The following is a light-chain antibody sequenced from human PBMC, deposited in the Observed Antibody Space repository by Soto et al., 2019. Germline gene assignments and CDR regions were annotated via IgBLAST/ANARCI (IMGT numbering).Light chain of an antibody. Sequence: DTVLTQSPGTLSLTSGERATLSCRASQSISGTYVAWYQQKPGQAPRLLIYSASTRATGIPERFSGSGSETDFTLTISRLEPEDFAVYYCQHYGTSPSTFGRGTKVEIK. V-gene: IGKV3-20*01. CDR2: SAS. CDR1: QSISGTY. CDR3: QHYGTSPST. J-gene: IGKJ1*01.